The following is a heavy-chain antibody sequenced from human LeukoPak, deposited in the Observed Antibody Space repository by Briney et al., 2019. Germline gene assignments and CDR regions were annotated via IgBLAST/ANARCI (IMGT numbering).Heavy chain of an antibody. CDR2: INPNSGGT. V-gene: IGHV1-2*02. Sequence: ASVKVSCKASGYTFTGYYMHWVRQAPGQGLEWMGWINPNSGGTNYAQKFQGRVTMTRDTSISTAYMELSRPRSDDTAVYYCARVPITIFGVVIIDFDYWGQGTLVTVSS. J-gene: IGHJ4*02. CDR1: GYTFTGYY. CDR3: ARVPITIFGVVIIDFDY. D-gene: IGHD3-3*01.